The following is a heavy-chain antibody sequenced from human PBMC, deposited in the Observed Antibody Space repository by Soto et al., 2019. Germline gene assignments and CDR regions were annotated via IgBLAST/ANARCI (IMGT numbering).Heavy chain of an antibody. CDR3: AREGSSSSGFDY. CDR1: GFTFSSYS. D-gene: IGHD6-6*01. CDR2: ISSSSSYI. J-gene: IGHJ4*02. V-gene: IGHV3-21*01. Sequence: GGSLRLSCAASGFTFSSYSMNWVGQAPGKGLEWVSSISSSSSYIYYADSVKGRFTISRDNAKNSLYLQMNSLRAEDTAVYYCAREGSSSSGFDYWGQGTLVTAP.